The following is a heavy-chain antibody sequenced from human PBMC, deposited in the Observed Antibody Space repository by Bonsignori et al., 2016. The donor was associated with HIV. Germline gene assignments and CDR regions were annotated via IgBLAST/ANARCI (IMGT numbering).Heavy chain of an antibody. CDR3: VTDVSNDIYPFDY. V-gene: IGHV3-15*01. Sequence: WIRQPPGKGLEWVAHIQNRFDGGPTHYAAPVKGRFIISRDDSKDTVYLQMNSLTTEDSAVYYCVTDVSNDIYPFDYWGQGALVTVSS. J-gene: IGHJ4*02. D-gene: IGHD2-8*01. CDR2: IQNRFDGGPT.